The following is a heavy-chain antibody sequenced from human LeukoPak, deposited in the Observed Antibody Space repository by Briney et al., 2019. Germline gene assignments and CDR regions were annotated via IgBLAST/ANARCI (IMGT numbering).Heavy chain of an antibody. CDR3: ARDQERSSSWYMDYYYYYYGMDV. Sequence: GGSLRLSCAASGFTFSSYWMHWVRQAPGKGLVWVSRINSDGSSTSYADSVKGRFTISRDNAKNTLYLQMNSLRAEDTAVYYCARDQERSSSWYMDYYYYYYGMDVWGQGTTVTVSS. D-gene: IGHD6-13*01. V-gene: IGHV3-74*01. CDR1: GFTFSSYW. CDR2: INSDGSST. J-gene: IGHJ6*02.